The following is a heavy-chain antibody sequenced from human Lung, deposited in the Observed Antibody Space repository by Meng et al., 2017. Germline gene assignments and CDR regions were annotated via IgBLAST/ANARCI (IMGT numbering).Heavy chain of an antibody. J-gene: IGHJ4*02. CDR2: INHRGRT. Sequence: QVQLQQWGAGELKPSETLSLTCAVYVGSFSGYQWNLIRQSPGKGLEWIGDINHRGRTNYNPSLKSRVTISVDTSKNQFSLKLSSVTAADTAVYYCARDQGGAGGYWGQGTLVTVSS. D-gene: IGHD2-15*01. V-gene: IGHV4-34*01. CDR3: ARDQGGAGGY. CDR1: VGSFSGYQ.